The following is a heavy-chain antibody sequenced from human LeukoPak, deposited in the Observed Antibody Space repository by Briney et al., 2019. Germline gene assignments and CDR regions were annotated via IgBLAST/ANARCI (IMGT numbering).Heavy chain of an antibody. Sequence: ASVKVSCKASGYIFTNYYMHWVRQAPGQGLEWMGIINPSGGSTSYAQKFQGRVTMTRDMSTSTVYMELSSLRSEDTAVYYCARADCSGGSCYHSYWYFDLWGRGTLVTVSS. D-gene: IGHD2-15*01. CDR2: INPSGGST. CDR1: GYIFTNYY. J-gene: IGHJ2*01. CDR3: ARADCSGGSCYHSYWYFDL. V-gene: IGHV1-46*01.